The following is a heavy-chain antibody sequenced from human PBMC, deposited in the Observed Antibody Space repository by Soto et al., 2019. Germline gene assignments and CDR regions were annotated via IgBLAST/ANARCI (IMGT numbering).Heavy chain of an antibody. CDR1: GGSISSGGYY. CDR2: IYYRGST. J-gene: IGHJ2*01. CDR3: ARAKTTVTTLWYFDL. V-gene: IGHV4-31*03. D-gene: IGHD4-17*01. Sequence: QVQLQESGPVLVKPSQTLSLTCTVSGGSISSGGYYWSWIRQHPGKCLEWIGYIYYRGSTYYNPSLKSRVTISVDTSKNQCSLKLSSVNAADTAVYYCARAKTTVTTLWYFDLWGRGTLVTVSS.